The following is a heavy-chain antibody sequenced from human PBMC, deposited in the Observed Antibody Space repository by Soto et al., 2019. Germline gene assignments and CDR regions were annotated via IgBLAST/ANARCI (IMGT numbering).Heavy chain of an antibody. D-gene: IGHD2-15*01. Sequence: QVQLVQSGAEVKKPGASVKVSCKASGYTFTSYGISWVRQAPGQGLEWMGWISAKNGNTNYAQKLQGRVTMTKDTSASTAYMELRSLPYDDTAVDYCAKAGEYCSGGSCYPASPFDFWGQGTLVTVSS. J-gene: IGHJ4*02. CDR2: ISAKNGNT. CDR1: GYTFTSYG. CDR3: AKAGEYCSGGSCYPASPFDF. V-gene: IGHV1-18*04.